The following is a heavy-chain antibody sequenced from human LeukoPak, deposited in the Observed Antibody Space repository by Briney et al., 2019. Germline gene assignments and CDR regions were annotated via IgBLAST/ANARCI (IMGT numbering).Heavy chain of an antibody. J-gene: IGHJ6*03. V-gene: IGHV3-48*01. D-gene: IGHD3-10*01. CDR2: ISTSSSTI. Sequence: GGSLRLSCAASGFTFNNYNMNWVRQAPGKGLEWVSYISTSSSTIYYADSVKGRFTISRDNANNSLYLQMNSLRAEDTAVYYCARDGGESDYYYMDVWGKGTTVTVSS. CDR3: ARDGGESDYYYMDV. CDR1: GFTFNNYN.